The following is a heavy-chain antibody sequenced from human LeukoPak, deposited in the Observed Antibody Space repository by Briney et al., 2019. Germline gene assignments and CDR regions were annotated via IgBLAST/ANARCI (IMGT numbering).Heavy chain of an antibody. D-gene: IGHD3-3*01. CDR2: ISSSGSTI. CDR1: GFTVSSYE. Sequence: GGSPRLSCAASGFTVSSYEMNWVRQAPGKGLEWVSYISSSGSTIYYADSVKGRFTISRDNAKNSLYLQMNSLRAEDTAVYYCASGYYTGWFDPWGQGTLVTVSS. V-gene: IGHV3-48*03. CDR3: ASGYYTGWFDP. J-gene: IGHJ5*02.